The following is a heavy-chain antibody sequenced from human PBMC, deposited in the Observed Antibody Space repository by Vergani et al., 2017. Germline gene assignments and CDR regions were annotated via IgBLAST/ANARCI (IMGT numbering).Heavy chain of an antibody. CDR2: INPKNGLT. J-gene: IGHJ5*02. V-gene: IGHV1-2*02. D-gene: IGHD5-12*01. CDR1: GYTFTGYY. CDR3: ARDQDIVATIFSTGRQTPKYNWFDP. Sequence: QVQLVQSGAEVKRPGASVKVSCKASGYTFTGYYLHWVRLAPGQGLEWMGWINPKNGLTKYAQRFQGRVSLTRDTSITTAFMELSSLRSDDTAMYYCARDQDIVATIFSTGRQTPKYNWFDPWGQGTLVTVSS.